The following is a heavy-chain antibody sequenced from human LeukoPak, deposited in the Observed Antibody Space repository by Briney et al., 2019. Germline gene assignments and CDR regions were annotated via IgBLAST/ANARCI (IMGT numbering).Heavy chain of an antibody. CDR3: ARDTGGWSSSWFAYAFDI. CDR2: IIPILGIA. V-gene: IGHV1-69*04. CDR1: GYTFTSYG. D-gene: IGHD6-13*01. Sequence: ASVKVSCKASGYTFTSYGISWVRQAPGQGLEWMGRIIPILGIANYAQKFQGRVTITADKSTSTAYMELSSLRSEDTAVYYCARDTGGWSSSWFAYAFDIWGQGTMVTVSS. J-gene: IGHJ3*02.